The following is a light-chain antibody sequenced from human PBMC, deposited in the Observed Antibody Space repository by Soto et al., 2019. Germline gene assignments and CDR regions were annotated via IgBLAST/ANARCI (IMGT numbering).Light chain of an antibody. CDR3: QQSYSVPLT. V-gene: IGKV1-39*01. CDR2: AAS. J-gene: IGKJ4*01. CDR1: QFMSTY. Sequence: DTQMTQSPSSLSASVGDRVTIICRASQFMSTYLNWYQLKPGRAPKLLIYAASSVQSGVPSRFSGSASGTDFTLTITNLQPEESATYSCQQSYSVPLTFGGGTKVEI.